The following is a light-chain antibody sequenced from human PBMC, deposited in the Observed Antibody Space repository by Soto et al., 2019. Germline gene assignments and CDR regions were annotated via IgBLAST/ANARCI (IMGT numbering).Light chain of an antibody. Sequence: DIVMPQSPDSLAVSLGERATINCKSNKSDLYSSSNKNYLAWYQQKPGQPPKLLIYWASTRESGVPDRFSGSGSGTDFTLTISSLQAEDAAVYYCQQYYSTPPYTFGQGTKLEIK. CDR1: KSDLYSSSNKNY. CDR2: WAS. V-gene: IGKV4-1*01. J-gene: IGKJ2*01. CDR3: QQYYSTPPYT.